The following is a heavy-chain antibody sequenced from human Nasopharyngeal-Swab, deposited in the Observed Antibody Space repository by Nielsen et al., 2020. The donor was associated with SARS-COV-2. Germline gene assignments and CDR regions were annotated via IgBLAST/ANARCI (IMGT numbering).Heavy chain of an antibody. J-gene: IGHJ4*02. D-gene: IGHD2-21*02. CDR2: IYPGDSSI. Sequence: GESLKIPCKASGYSFTNYWIGWVRQMPGTGLEWMGLIYPGDSSIRYIPSFQGQVTISVDKSISTTYLQWSNLKASDAATYYCARRGDCNGNPCYSDYWGQGTLVTVSS. V-gene: IGHV5-51*01. CDR3: ARRGDCNGNPCYSDY. CDR1: GYSFTNYW.